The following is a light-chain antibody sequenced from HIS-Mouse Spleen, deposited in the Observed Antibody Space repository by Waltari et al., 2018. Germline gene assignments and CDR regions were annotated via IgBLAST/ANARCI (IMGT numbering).Light chain of an antibody. CDR2: EVS. Sequence: LTQPASVSGSPGQSITISCTGTSSDVGGYNYVSWYQQHPGKAPKLMIYEVSNRPSGVSNRFSGSKSGNTASLTISGLQAEDEADYYCSSYTSSSHVVFGGGTKLTVL. J-gene: IGLJ2*01. V-gene: IGLV2-14*01. CDR3: SSYTSSSHVV. CDR1: SSDVGGYNY.